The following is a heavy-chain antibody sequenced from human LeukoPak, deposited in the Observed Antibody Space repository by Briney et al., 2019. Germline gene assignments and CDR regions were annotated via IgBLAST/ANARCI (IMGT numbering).Heavy chain of an antibody. V-gene: IGHV3-23*01. D-gene: IGHD2-21*01. CDR3: VKDIQCSY. J-gene: IGHJ4*02. Sequence: PGGSLRLSCAASGFNFGDAAMTWVRQVPGKGLQWVSLISSSGLNTYYADSAKGRFALSRDNSKNTLDLQMNSLRADDTAVYYCVKDIQCSYWGQGTPVIVSS. CDR1: GFNFGDAA. CDR2: ISSSGLNT.